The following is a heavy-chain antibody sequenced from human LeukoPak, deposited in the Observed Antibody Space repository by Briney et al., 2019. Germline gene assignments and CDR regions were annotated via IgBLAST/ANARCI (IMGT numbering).Heavy chain of an antibody. CDR1: GGSISSYY. CDR3: ARLGDPYGSGSLQIYYYGMDV. V-gene: IGHV4-59*08. D-gene: IGHD3-10*01. Sequence: NPSETLSLTCTVSGGSISSYYWSWIRQPPGKGLEWIGYIYYSGSTNYNPSLKSRVTISVDTSKNQFSLKLSSVTAADTAVYYCARLGDPYGSGSLQIYYYGMDVWGQGTTVTVSS. CDR2: IYYSGST. J-gene: IGHJ6*02.